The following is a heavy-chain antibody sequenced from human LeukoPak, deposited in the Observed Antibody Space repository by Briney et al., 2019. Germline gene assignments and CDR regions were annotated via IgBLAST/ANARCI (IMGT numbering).Heavy chain of an antibody. J-gene: IGHJ4*02. CDR3: AKDGRAAAAIHGGYFDY. V-gene: IGHV3-23*01. CDR2: ISGSGGST. D-gene: IGHD2-2*02. CDR1: GFTFSSYA. Sequence: GGSLRLSCAASGFTFSSYAMSWVGQAPGKGLEWVSAISGSGGSTYYADSVKGRFTISRDNSKNTLYLQMNSLRAEDTAVYYCAKDGRAAAAIHGGYFDYWGQGTLVTVSS.